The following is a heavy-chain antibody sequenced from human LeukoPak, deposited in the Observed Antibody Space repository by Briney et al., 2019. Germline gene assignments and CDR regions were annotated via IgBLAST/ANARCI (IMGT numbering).Heavy chain of an antibody. CDR2: ISPSSSHI. D-gene: IGHD3-16*01. V-gene: IGHV3-21*01. Sequence: GGSLRLSCATSGFTLSSFKMTWVRQAPGKGLEWVASISPSSSHISYADSLKGRVTVSRDNAKHSVFLQMSSLRAEDTAVYYCARDLTGGEYFDSWGQGTLVSVSS. CDR1: GFTLSSFK. J-gene: IGHJ4*02. CDR3: ARDLTGGEYFDS.